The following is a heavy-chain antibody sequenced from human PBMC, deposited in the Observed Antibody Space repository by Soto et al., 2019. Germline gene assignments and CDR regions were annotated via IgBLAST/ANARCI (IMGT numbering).Heavy chain of an antibody. V-gene: IGHV1-69*12. D-gene: IGHD3-10*01. Sequence: QVQLVQSGAEVKKPGSSVKVSCKASGGTFSSYAISWVRQAPGQGLEWMGGIIPIFGTANYAQKFQGRVTITADESTSTAYRQLSSLRSEDTAVYYCARGSYYGSGSYHAGMDVWGQGTTVTVSS. CDR3: ARGSYYGSGSYHAGMDV. CDR1: GGTFSSYA. CDR2: IIPIFGTA. J-gene: IGHJ6*02.